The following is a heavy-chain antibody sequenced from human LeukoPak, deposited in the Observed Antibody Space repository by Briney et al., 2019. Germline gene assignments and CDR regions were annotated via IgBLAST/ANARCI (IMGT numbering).Heavy chain of an antibody. V-gene: IGHV3-74*01. Sequence: GGSLRLSCAASGFTFSNFWMHWVRQAPGKGLVWVSGINSDGSSTSYADSVKGRFTISRDNAKNSLYLQMSSLTPEDTAVYYCARNYDVLTGYPYYFDHWGQGILVTVSS. J-gene: IGHJ4*02. CDR3: ARNYDVLTGYPYYFDH. CDR1: GFTFSNFW. D-gene: IGHD3-9*01. CDR2: INSDGSST.